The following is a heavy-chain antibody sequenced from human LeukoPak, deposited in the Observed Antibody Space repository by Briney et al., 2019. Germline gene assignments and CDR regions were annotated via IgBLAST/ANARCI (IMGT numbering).Heavy chain of an antibody. V-gene: IGHV4-4*09. CDR3: ASGGAGGIFDY. Sequence: SETLSLTCTVSGGSISSYYWSWIRQPPGKGLEWIGYIYTSGSTNYNPSLKSRVTISVDASKNQFSPKLSSVTAADTAVYYCASGGAGGIFDYGGQGTLVTVP. J-gene: IGHJ4*02. D-gene: IGHD3-16*01. CDR1: GGSISSYY. CDR2: IYTSGST.